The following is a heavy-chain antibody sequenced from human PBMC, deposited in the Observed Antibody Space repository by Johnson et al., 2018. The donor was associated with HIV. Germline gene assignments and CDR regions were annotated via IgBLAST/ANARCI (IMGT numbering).Heavy chain of an antibody. Sequence: QVLLVESGGGVVQPGRSLRLSCVASGFTFSSYAMHWVRQAPGKGLEWVAVISYDGTNKYYADSVKGRFTISRDNSKNTLYLQMSSLRAEDTAVYYCARSNSISMIVLVTGGAVDIWGQGTMVTVSS. CDR1: GFTFSSYA. J-gene: IGHJ3*02. D-gene: IGHD3-22*01. V-gene: IGHV3-30-3*01. CDR3: ARSNSISMIVLVTGGAVDI. CDR2: ISYDGTNK.